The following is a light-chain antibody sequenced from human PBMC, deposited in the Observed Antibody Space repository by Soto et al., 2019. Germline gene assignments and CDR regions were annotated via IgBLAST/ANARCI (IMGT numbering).Light chain of an antibody. CDR3: CSYAGTYV. V-gene: IGLV2-23*02. Sequence: QSVLTQPASVSGSPGQSITISCTGTSSDVGSYNLVSWYQHHPGKAPKLMIFEVSKRPSGVSNRFSGSKSGNTASLTISGLQAEDEAEYYCCSYAGTYVLGTGTKVTVL. CDR1: SSDVGSYNL. CDR2: EVS. J-gene: IGLJ1*01.